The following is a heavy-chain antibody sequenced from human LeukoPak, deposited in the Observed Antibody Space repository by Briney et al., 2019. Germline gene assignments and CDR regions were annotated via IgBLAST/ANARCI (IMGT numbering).Heavy chain of an antibody. J-gene: IGHJ6*03. D-gene: IGHD3-22*01. CDR1: GFTFSSYW. CDR2: ISGSGGST. Sequence: PGGSLRLSCAASGFTFSSYWMSWVHQAPGKGLEWVSAISGSGGSTYYADSVKGRFTISRDNSKNTLYLQMNSLRAEDTAVYYCAKDVRGYYYDSSGYQTGYYYYYYMDVWGKGTTVTISS. CDR3: AKDVRGYYYDSSGYQTGYYYYYYMDV. V-gene: IGHV3-23*01.